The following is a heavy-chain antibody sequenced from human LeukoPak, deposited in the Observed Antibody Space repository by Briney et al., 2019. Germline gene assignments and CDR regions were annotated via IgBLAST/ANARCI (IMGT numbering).Heavy chain of an antibody. CDR2: INHSGST. D-gene: IGHD6-19*01. V-gene: IGHV4-34*01. J-gene: IGHJ6*02. CDR3: ARGTLGVAGTVYYYYGMDV. Sequence: KPSETLSLTCAVYGGSFSGYYWSWIRQPPGKGLEWIGEINHSGSTNYNPSLKSRVTISVDTSKNQFSLKLSSVTAADTAVYYCARGTLGVAGTVYYYYGMDVWGQGTTVTVSS. CDR1: GGSFSGYY.